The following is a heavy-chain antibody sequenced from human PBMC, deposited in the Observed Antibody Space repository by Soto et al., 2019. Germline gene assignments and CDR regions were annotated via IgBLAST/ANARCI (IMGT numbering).Heavy chain of an antibody. V-gene: IGHV4-59*08. D-gene: IGHD1-1*01. Sequence: SETLSLTCSVSCGSSGSYYWRWIRQPPGKGLEWIGYIYYSGSTNYNPSLKSRVTISVDTSKNQFSLKLSSVTAADTALYYCARRYGYSFDYWGQGTLVTVSS. J-gene: IGHJ4*02. CDR1: CGSSGSYY. CDR3: ARRYGYSFDY. CDR2: IYYSGST.